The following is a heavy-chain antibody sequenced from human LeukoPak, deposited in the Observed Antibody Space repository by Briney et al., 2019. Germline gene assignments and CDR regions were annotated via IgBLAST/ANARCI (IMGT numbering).Heavy chain of an antibody. CDR3: ARVVKSPGYSSSWYSY. CDR2: INPKSGGT. D-gene: IGHD6-13*01. V-gene: IGHV1-2*02. CDR1: GYTFTGYY. Sequence: ASVKVSCKASGYTFTGYYMHWVRQAPGQGLEWMGWINPKSGGTNYAQKFQGRVTMTRDTSISTAYMELSRLRSDDTAVYYCARVVKSPGYSSSWYSYWGQGTLVTVSS. J-gene: IGHJ4*02.